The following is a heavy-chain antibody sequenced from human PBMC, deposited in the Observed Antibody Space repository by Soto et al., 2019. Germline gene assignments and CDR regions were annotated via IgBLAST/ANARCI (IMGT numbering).Heavy chain of an antibody. V-gene: IGHV1-69*01. Sequence: QVQLVQSGAEVKTPGSSVKVSCKASGGTFSSYAISWVRQAPGQGLEWMGGTIPIFSTANYAQKLQGRVTLTAEESTSTAYMGLRSLRSDDTAVYYCARHYWLGPSGEGSPGTVSS. CDR1: GGTFSSYA. CDR3: ARHYWLGP. J-gene: IGHJ5*02. CDR2: TIPIFSTA.